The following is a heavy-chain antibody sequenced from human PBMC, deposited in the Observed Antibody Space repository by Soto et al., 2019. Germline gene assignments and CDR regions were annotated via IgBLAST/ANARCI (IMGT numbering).Heavy chain of an antibody. V-gene: IGHV2-5*01. J-gene: IGHJ4*02. D-gene: IGHD6-19*01. Sequence: QITLKESGPTLVKPTETLTLTCTLSGFSINTGGVGVGWIRHPPGKAPEWLALLYWNDDEWYSPSLRYRLIVTKDTSKKQVVLTMKHMNPADTGTYYCAKRLALSNNLCFDRWGQGALVTVSS. CDR3: AKRLALSNNLCFDR. CDR2: LYWNDDE. CDR1: GFSINTGGVG.